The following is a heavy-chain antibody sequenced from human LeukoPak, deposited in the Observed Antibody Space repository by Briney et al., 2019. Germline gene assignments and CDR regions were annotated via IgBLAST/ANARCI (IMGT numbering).Heavy chain of an antibody. CDR1: GFTVSSNY. V-gene: IGHV3-53*05. D-gene: IGHD3-10*01. Sequence: GGSLRLSCAASGFTVSSNYMSWVRQAPGKGLEWVSVIYSGGSTYYANSVKGRFTISRDNSKNTLYLQMNSLRAEDTAVYYCAREGFEFGELSHWGQGTLVTVSS. J-gene: IGHJ4*02. CDR3: AREGFEFGELSH. CDR2: IYSGGST.